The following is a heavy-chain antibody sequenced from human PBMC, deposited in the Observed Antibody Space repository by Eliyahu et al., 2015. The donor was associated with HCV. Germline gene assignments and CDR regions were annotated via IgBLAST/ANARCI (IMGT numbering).Heavy chain of an antibody. Sequence: QVQLQESGPGLVKPSETLSLTCTVSGXSITXXXXSWIRQPPGKKXEXIGYIHYSGSTNYNPSLXSRVTIXVDTSKNQFSLNLTSVTAADTAMYYCASGGGGIAVTGTGGWFDPWGQGTLVTVSS. D-gene: IGHD6-19*01. J-gene: IGHJ5*02. V-gene: IGHV4-59*01. CDR2: IHYSGST. CDR1: GXSITXXX. CDR3: ASGGGGIAVTGTGGWFDP.